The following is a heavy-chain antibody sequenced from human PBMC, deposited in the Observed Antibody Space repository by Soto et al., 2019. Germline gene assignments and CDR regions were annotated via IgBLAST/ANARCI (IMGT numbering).Heavy chain of an antibody. D-gene: IGHD3-10*01. J-gene: IGHJ3*02. CDR1: GGSISSYY. Sequence: QVQLQESGPGLVKPSETLSLTCTVSGGSISSYYWSWIRQPPGKGLEWIGYIYYSGSTNYNPSLKSRVTRSVDTSKNQFSLKLSSVTAADTAVYYCARAPYYGSGRGAFDIWGQWTMVTVSS. V-gene: IGHV4-59*01. CDR2: IYYSGST. CDR3: ARAPYYGSGRGAFDI.